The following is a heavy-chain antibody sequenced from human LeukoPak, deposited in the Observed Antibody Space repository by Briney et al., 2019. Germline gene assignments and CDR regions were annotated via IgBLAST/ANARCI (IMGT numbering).Heavy chain of an antibody. Sequence: SETLSLTCTVSGGSISSSGYYWGWTRQPPGKGLEWIGSIYSSGNPYYNPSLKSRVTVSVDTSKNQFSLRLSSVTAADTAVYYCARQPEDGSYIGAFDIWGQGTMVTVSS. D-gene: IGHD1-26*01. J-gene: IGHJ3*02. V-gene: IGHV4-39*01. CDR2: IYSSGNP. CDR1: GGSISSSGYY. CDR3: ARQPEDGSYIGAFDI.